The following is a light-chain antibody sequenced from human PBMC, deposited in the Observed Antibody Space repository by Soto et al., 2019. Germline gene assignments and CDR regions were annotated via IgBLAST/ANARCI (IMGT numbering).Light chain of an antibody. Sequence: DLQMTQYPSSLSASVGERDTITCRASQSISSYLNWYQQKPGKAPNLLIYDTSVLETGVPSRFSGSGSGTDFTFTINSLQPEDIGTYYCQQYDNLPITFGQGTRLEIK. CDR2: DTS. V-gene: IGKV1-33*01. J-gene: IGKJ5*01. CDR3: QQYDNLPIT. CDR1: QSISSY.